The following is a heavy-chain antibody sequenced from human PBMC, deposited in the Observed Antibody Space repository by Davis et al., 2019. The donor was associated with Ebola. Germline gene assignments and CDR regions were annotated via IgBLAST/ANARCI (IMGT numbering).Heavy chain of an antibody. V-gene: IGHV3-23*01. Sequence: GESLKISCEASGFTFTTYPMSWVRQAPGKGLEWVSIISDSGVTTYYADSVKGRFTILRDNSRNTVYLQMNNLRADDTAIYYCAKDASSRSGSYYQFDHWGQGTLVTVSS. CDR2: ISDSGVTT. CDR1: GFTFTTYP. D-gene: IGHD1-26*01. CDR3: AKDASSRSGSYYQFDH. J-gene: IGHJ4*02.